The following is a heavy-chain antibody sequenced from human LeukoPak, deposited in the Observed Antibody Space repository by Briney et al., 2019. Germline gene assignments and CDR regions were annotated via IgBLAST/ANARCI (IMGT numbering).Heavy chain of an antibody. Sequence: HPGGSLRLSCAVSGFTFSTYSMNWVRQAPGKGLEWVSYISSSSSTIYYADSVKGRFTISRDNAKNSLYLQMNSLRDEDTAVYYCAKDSDYYHSSGYYYAYFQHWGQGTLVTVSS. J-gene: IGHJ1*01. V-gene: IGHV3-48*02. CDR1: GFTFSTYS. CDR2: ISSSSSTI. D-gene: IGHD3-22*01. CDR3: AKDSDYYHSSGYYYAYFQH.